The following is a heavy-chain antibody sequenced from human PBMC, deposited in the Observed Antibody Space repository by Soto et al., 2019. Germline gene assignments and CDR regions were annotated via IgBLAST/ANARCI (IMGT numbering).Heavy chain of an antibody. J-gene: IGHJ6*02. V-gene: IGHV6-1*01. D-gene: IGHD6-13*01. CDR1: GDSVSSNSAA. CDR3: ARGAGITAAGTYYGMDV. Sequence: PSQTLSLTCAISGDSVSSNSAAWNWIRQSPSRGLEWLGRTYYRSKWYNDYAVSVKSRITINPDTSKNQFSLQLNSVTPEDTAVYYCARGAGITAAGTYYGMDVWGQGTTVTVSS. CDR2: TYYRSKWYN.